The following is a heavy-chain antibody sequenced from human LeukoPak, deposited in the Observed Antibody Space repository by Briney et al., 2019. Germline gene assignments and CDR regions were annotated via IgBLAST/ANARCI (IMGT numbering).Heavy chain of an antibody. J-gene: IGHJ4*02. D-gene: IGHD2-15*01. CDR3: ARGPIVVVVAGLYFDY. Sequence: GGSLRLSCVSSGFTFSSYWMHWVRQAPGKGLVWVSRINTDGRTTTYADSVKGRFTISRDNAKNTLYLQMNSLRAEDTAVYYCARGPIVVVVAGLYFDYWGQGTLVTVSS. CDR1: GFTFSSYW. CDR2: INTDGRTT. V-gene: IGHV3-74*01.